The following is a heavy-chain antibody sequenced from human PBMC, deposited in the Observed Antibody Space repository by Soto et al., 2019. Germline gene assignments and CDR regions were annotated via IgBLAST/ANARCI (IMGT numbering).Heavy chain of an antibody. CDR1: GGSFSGYY. Sequence: SETLSLTCAVYGGSFSGYYWSWIRQPPGKGLEWIGEINHSGSTNYNPSLKSRVTISVDTSKNQFSLKLSSVTAADTAVYYCARGTPNGDYELYYFDYWGQGTLVTVSS. J-gene: IGHJ4*02. D-gene: IGHD4-17*01. CDR2: INHSGST. V-gene: IGHV4-34*01. CDR3: ARGTPNGDYELYYFDY.